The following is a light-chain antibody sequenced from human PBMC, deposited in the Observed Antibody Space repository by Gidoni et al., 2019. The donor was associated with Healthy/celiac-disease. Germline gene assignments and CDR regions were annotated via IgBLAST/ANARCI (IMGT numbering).Light chain of an antibody. CDR1: QSVSSN. J-gene: IGKJ2*01. CDR2: GAS. CDR3: QQYNNWPET. V-gene: IGKV3-15*01. Sequence: EIVMTQSPATLSVSPGERATLSCRASQSVSSNLAWYQQTPGQAPRLLIYGASTRATGIPARFSGSGSGTEFTLTISSLQSEDFAVYYCQQYNNWPETFXQXTKLXIK.